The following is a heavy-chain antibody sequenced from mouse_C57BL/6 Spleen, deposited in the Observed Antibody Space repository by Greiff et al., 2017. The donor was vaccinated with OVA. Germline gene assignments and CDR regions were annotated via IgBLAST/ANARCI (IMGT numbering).Heavy chain of an antibody. CDR1: GYTFTSYW. CDR2: INPSNGGT. V-gene: IGHV1-53*01. J-gene: IGHJ3*01. D-gene: IGHD2-1*01. Sequence: QVQLKQPGAELVKPGASVKLSCKASGYTFTSYWMHWVKQRPGQGLEWIGNINPSNGGTNYNEKFKSKATLTVDKSSSTAYMQLSSLTSEDSAVYYCARGGNYVKLGFAYWGQGTLVTVSA. CDR3: ARGGNYVKLGFAY.